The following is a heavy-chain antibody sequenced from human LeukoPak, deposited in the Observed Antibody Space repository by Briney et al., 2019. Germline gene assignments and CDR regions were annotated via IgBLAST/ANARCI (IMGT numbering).Heavy chain of an antibody. J-gene: IGHJ4*02. CDR1: GYTLTELP. D-gene: IGHD6-19*01. V-gene: IGHV1-24*01. CDR3: ATPPTCNSVNCVYSSGWYGY. CDR2: FDPEDGET. Sequence: ASVKVSCKVSGYTLTELPMHWVRQAPGKGLEWMGGFDPEDGETIYAQKFQGRVTMTEDTSTDTAYMELSSLRSEDTAVYYCATPPTCNSVNCVYSSGWYGYWGQGTLVTVSS.